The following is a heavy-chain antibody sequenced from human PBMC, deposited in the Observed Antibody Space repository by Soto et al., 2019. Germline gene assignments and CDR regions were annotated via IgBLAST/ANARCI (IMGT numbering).Heavy chain of an antibody. Sequence: PSETLSLTFTVTGGSVSSGIYYWSWIRQPPGKGLEWIGYIDYSGHTNYNPSLKSRVTISVDTSKNQFSLKLRSMTAADTAVYYCSRDAVVIRGVLAEIDYLGQCALLPVYS. J-gene: IGHJ4*02. CDR3: SRDAVVIRGVLAEIDY. D-gene: IGHD3-10*01. CDR1: GGSVSSGIYY. CDR2: IDYSGHT. V-gene: IGHV4-61*01.